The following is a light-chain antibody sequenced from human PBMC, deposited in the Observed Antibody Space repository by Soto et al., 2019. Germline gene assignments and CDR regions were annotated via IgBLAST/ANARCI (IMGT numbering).Light chain of an antibody. J-gene: IGLJ1*01. CDR2: EVN. V-gene: IGLV2-23*02. CDR1: SSNVGSYKL. CDR3: CSSGGSPTYV. Sequence: HSALPQPASVCGSPGQSITISCTGTSSNVGSYKLVSWYQQHPGKAPKLIIFEVNKRPSGVSNRFSGSKSGNTASLTISGLKVQDEADYYCCSSGGSPTYVFGTGTKVTVL.